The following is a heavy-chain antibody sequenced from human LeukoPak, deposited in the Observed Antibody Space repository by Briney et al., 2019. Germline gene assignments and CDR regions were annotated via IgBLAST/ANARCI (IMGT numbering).Heavy chain of an antibody. D-gene: IGHD2-15*01. J-gene: IGHJ6*03. Sequence: PSETLSLTCTVSGGSISSGGYYWSWIRQHPGKGLEWIGYIYYSGSTYYNPSLKSRVTISVDTSKNQFSLKLSSVTAAVTAVYYCARDVVASGEHYYYMDVWGKGTTVTVSS. CDR1: GGSISSGGYY. CDR2: IYYSGST. V-gene: IGHV4-31*03. CDR3: ARDVVASGEHYYYMDV.